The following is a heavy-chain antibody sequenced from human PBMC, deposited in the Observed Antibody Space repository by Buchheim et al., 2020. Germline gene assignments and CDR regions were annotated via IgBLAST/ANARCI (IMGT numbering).Heavy chain of an antibody. CDR3: ARRLNSGRSFDY. CDR1: GFTFSYYY. V-gene: IGHV3-11*01. D-gene: IGHD6-19*01. J-gene: IGHJ4*02. Sequence: QVQLVESGGGLFEPGGSLRLSCAASGFTFSYYYMTWIRQAPGKGLDWVSHISVSSNSIYYADSVKGRFTISRDNAKNSLHLQMNSLRAEDTAVYYCARRLNSGRSFDYWGQGTL. CDR2: ISVSSNSI.